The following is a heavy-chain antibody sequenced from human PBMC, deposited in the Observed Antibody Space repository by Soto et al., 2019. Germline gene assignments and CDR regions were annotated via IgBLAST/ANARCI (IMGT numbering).Heavy chain of an antibody. CDR2: IKQDGSEK. D-gene: IGHD3-22*01. Sequence: GGSLRLSCVVSGFSVSSNYMSWVRQAPGKGLEWVANIKQDGSEKWYVDSVKGRFIISRDNAKKSLFLQMNNLRVEDTAVYYCARGDYHDSSGPFSDAFDVWGQGTMVTVSS. V-gene: IGHV3-7*04. J-gene: IGHJ3*01. CDR3: ARGDYHDSSGPFSDAFDV. CDR1: GFSVSSNY.